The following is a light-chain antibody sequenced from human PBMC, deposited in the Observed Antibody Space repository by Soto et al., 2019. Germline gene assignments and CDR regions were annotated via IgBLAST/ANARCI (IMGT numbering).Light chain of an antibody. V-gene: IGLV9-49*01. CDR1: SGYSNYK. J-gene: IGLJ1*01. Sequence: QSVLTQPPSASASLGASVTLTCTLSSGYSNYKVDWYQQRPGKGPRFVMRVGTGVIVGSKGDGIPDRFSVLGSGLNRYLTIKNIQEEDESEYHCVADHGSGSNFVYVFGTGTKLTVL. CDR2: VGTGVIVG. CDR3: VADHGSGSNFVYV.